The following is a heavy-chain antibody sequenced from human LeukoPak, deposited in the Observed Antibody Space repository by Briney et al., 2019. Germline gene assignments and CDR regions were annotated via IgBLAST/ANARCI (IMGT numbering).Heavy chain of an antibody. CDR2: ISGYNANA. J-gene: IGHJ5*02. CDR1: GYSFTNYG. CDR3: ARVGRGCSSIRCYWEDWFDP. D-gene: IGHD2-2*01. V-gene: IGHV1-18*01. Sequence: ASVKVSCKASGYSFTNYGITWIREAPGQGPEWLGWISGYNANAHYAQNVQGRVTLTTDTSTDTAYMELRGLTSDDTAMYYCARVGRGCSSIRCYWEDWFDPWGQGTLVIVSS.